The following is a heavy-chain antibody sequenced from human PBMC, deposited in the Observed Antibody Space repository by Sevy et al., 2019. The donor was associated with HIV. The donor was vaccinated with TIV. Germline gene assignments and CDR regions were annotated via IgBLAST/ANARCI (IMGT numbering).Heavy chain of an antibody. CDR3: GKVSIFGVGGFYDY. CDR1: GFSFRSYG. Sequence: GGSLRLSCAASGFSFRSYGMHWVRQAPGKGLEWVALIWFDGSNEYYADSVKGRFTISRDNSKNTVYLQMNNLRAEDTAVYYCGKVSIFGVGGFYDYWGQGTLVTVSS. D-gene: IGHD3-3*01. CDR2: IWFDGSNE. J-gene: IGHJ4*02. V-gene: IGHV3-33*06.